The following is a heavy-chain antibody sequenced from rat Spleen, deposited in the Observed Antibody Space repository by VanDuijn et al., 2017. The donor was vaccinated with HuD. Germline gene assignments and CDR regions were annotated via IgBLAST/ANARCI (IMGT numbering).Heavy chain of an antibody. Sequence: EVQLVESGGGLVQPGRSLKLSCAASGFTFDDYGMAWVRQAPKKGLEWVASITTGGGNTYYRDSVKGRFTISTDNAKSTLSLQMDSLRSEDTATYYCARRHYGYTDYFDYWGQGVMVTVSS. V-gene: IGHV5S23*01. D-gene: IGHD1-9*01. CDR3: ARRHYGYTDYFDY. CDR2: ITTGGGNT. J-gene: IGHJ2*01. CDR1: GFTFDDYG.